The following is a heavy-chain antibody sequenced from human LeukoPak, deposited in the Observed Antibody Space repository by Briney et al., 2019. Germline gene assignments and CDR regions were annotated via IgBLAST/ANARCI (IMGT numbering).Heavy chain of an antibody. CDR2: ISGSGGST. V-gene: IGHV3-23*01. Sequence: GGSLRLSCAASGFTFSSYAMSWVRQAPGEGLEWVSAISGSGGSTYYADSVKGRFTISRDNSKNTLYLQMNSLRAEDTAVYYGVRELPGREFDYWGQGTLVTVSS. CDR1: GFTFSSYA. D-gene: IGHD1-26*01. CDR3: VRELPGREFDY. J-gene: IGHJ4*02.